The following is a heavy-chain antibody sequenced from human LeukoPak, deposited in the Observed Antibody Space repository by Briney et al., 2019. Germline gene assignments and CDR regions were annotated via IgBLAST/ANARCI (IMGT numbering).Heavy chain of an antibody. CDR1: GGSISSSSYY. CDR3: ARESYLTMATVPFDY. CDR2: IYYSGST. Sequence: PSETLSLTCTVSGGSISSSSYYWGRIRQPPGEGLEWIGSIYYSGSTYYNPSLKSRVTISVDTSKNQFSLKLSSVTAADTAVYYCARESYLTMATVPFDYWGQGTLVTVSS. J-gene: IGHJ4*02. V-gene: IGHV4-39*02. D-gene: IGHD5-24*01.